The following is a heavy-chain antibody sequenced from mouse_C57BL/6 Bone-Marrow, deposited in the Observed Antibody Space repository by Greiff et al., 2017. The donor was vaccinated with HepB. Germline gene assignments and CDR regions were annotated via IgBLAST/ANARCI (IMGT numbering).Heavy chain of an antibody. CDR1: GFNIKDDY. D-gene: IGHD2-4*01. CDR2: IDPENGDT. CDR3: TTLGLRRGTWFAY. Sequence: EVKLMESGAELVRPGASVKLSCTASGFNIKDDYMHWVKQRPEQGLEWIGWIDPENGDTEYASKFQGKATITADTSSNTAYLQLSSLTSEDTAVYYCTTLGLRRGTWFAYWGQGTLVTVSA. J-gene: IGHJ3*01. V-gene: IGHV14-4*01.